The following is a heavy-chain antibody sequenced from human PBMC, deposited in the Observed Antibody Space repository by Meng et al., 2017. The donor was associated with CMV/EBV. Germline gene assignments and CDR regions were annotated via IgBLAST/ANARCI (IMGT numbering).Heavy chain of an antibody. V-gene: IGHV3-53*01. D-gene: IGHD4-17*01. Sequence: GGSLRLSCAASGFTARSNCMSWVRQAPGKGLDWVSVIYSGGSTYYADSVKGRFTISRDNSKNTLYLQMNSLRAEDTAVYYCAFYPYGDPSYWGQGTLVTVSS. CDR2: IYSGGST. CDR1: GFTARSNC. CDR3: AFYPYGDPSY. J-gene: IGHJ4*02.